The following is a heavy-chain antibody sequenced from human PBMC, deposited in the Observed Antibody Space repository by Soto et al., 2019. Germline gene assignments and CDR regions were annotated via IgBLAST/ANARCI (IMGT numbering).Heavy chain of an antibody. CDR2: ISYDGSNK. CDR1: GFTFSSYA. J-gene: IGHJ6*02. Sequence: PGGSLRLSCAASGFTFSSYAMHWVRQAPGKGLEWVAVISYDGSNKYYADSVKGRFTISRDNSKKTLYLQMNSLRAEDTAVYYCARISITMNYYGMDVWGQGTTVTVSS. V-gene: IGHV3-30-3*01. D-gene: IGHD3-22*01. CDR3: ARISITMNYYGMDV.